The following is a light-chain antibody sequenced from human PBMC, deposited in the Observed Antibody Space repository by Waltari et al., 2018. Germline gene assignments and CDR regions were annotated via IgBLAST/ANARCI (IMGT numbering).Light chain of an antibody. Sequence: QSALTQPASVSGSPGQSITIFCTGTGSDVGGYSFVSWYQQHPGKAPRLVIYDVSKRPAWVSHRFSGSSSGNTASLTISGLQADDEADYHCSSHIFGKQLFGGGTKLTVL. V-gene: IGLV2-14*03. CDR3: SSHIFGKQL. J-gene: IGLJ3*02. CDR2: DVS. CDR1: GSDVGGYSF.